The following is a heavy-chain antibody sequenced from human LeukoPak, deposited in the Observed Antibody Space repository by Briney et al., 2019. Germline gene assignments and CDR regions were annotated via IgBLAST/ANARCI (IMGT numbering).Heavy chain of an antibody. CDR2: INHSGST. CDR1: GGSFSGYY. Sequence: PSETLSLTCAVYGGSFSGYYWSWIRQPPGKGLEWIGDINHSGSTNYNPSLKSRVTISVDTSKNQFSLKLSSVTAADTAVYYCARGEQQLVRGFDHWGQGTLVTVSS. D-gene: IGHD6-13*01. J-gene: IGHJ4*02. CDR3: ARGEQQLVRGFDH. V-gene: IGHV4-34*01.